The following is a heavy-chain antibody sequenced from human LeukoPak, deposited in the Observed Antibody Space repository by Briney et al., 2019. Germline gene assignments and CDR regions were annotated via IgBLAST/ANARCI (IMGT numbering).Heavy chain of an antibody. Sequence: ASVKVSCKASGYTFTSYGISWVRQAPGQGLEWMGWISAYNGNTNYAQKLQGRVTMTTDTSTSTAYMELRSLRSDDTAVYYCARSHKRTLGPWYNWSDGRTTEENWFDPWGQGTLVTVSS. D-gene: IGHD1-1*01. V-gene: IGHV1-18*01. CDR3: ARSHKRTLGPWYNWSDGRTTEENWFDP. J-gene: IGHJ5*02. CDR1: GYTFTSYG. CDR2: ISAYNGNT.